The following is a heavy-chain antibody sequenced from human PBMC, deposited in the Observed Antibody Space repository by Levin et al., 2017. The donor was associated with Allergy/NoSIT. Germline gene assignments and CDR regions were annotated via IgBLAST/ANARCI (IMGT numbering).Heavy chain of an antibody. J-gene: IGHJ6*03. V-gene: IGHV4-34*01. CDR2: INHSGST. CDR3: ARGCRDLRWFGELSIGPAGWNYYYYMDV. Sequence: SETLSLTCAVYGGSFSGYYWSWIRQPPGKGLEWIGEINHSGSTNYNPSLKSRVTISVDTSKNQFSLKLSSVTAADTAVYYCARGCRDLRWFGELSIGPAGWNYYYYMDVWGKGTTVTVSS. D-gene: IGHD3-10*01. CDR1: GGSFSGYY.